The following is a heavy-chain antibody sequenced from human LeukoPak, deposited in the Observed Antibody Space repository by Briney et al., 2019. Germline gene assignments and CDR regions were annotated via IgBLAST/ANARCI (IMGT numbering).Heavy chain of an antibody. J-gene: IGHJ4*02. CDR3: VKPYYSGTNYYSGISDY. Sequence: GGSLRLSCAASGFTFGSYAMSWVRQAPGKGLEWVSSISGSGDTTYYADSVKGRFTISRDNSKNTLYLQMNSLRAEDTAVYYCVKPYYSGTNYYSGISDYWGQGTLVTVSS. CDR2: ISGSGDTT. CDR1: GFTFGSYA. V-gene: IGHV3-23*01. D-gene: IGHD2-15*01.